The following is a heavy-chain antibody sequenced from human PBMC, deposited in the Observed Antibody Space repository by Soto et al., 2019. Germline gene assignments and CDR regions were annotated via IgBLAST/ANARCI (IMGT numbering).Heavy chain of an antibody. CDR2: IYYSGST. CDR1: GGSISSGGYY. D-gene: IGHD2-2*01. Sequence: PSETLSLTCTVSGGSISSGGYYWSWIRQHPGKGLEWIGYIYYSGSTYYKPSLKSRVTISVDTSKNQFSLKLSSVTAADTAVYYCAKQFCLSITCPTTIRRAPIDYWGQGALVTVSS. CDR3: AKQFCLSITCPTTIRRAPIDY. J-gene: IGHJ4*02. V-gene: IGHV4-31*03.